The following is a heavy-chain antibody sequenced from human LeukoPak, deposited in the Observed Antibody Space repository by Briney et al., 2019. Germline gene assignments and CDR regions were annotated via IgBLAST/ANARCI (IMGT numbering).Heavy chain of an antibody. V-gene: IGHV1-18*01. CDR3: ARESGYDIPGRGFDP. CDR2: ISTYNGNT. D-gene: IGHD5-12*01. Sequence: GASVKVSCKASGYTFTSYGISWVRQAPGQGLEWMGWISTYNGNTNYAQKLQGRVTMTTDTSTSTAYMELRSLRSDDTAVYYCARESGYDIPGRGFDPWGQGTLVTVSS. J-gene: IGHJ5*02. CDR1: GYTFTSYG.